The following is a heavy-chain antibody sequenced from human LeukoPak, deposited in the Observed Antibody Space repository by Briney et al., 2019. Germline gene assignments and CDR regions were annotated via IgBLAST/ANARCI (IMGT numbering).Heavy chain of an antibody. J-gene: IGHJ4*02. Sequence: SETLSLTCTVSGGSVNSGHYYWGWVRQPPGKGLEWIANIYYSGRSYYNPSLKSRVTISVDTSKNQFSLKLSSVTAADTAVFYCARMSRAYCGGDCPFYFDCWGQGTLVTVSS. CDR3: ARMSRAYCGGDCPFYFDC. V-gene: IGHV4-39*01. CDR2: IYYSGRS. CDR1: GGSVNSGHYY. D-gene: IGHD2-21*02.